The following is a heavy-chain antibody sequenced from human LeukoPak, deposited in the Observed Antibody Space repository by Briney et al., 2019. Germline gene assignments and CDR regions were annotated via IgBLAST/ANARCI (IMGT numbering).Heavy chain of an antibody. CDR3: ATWPGGWYGEDS. CDR2: IYGGGST. CDR1: GYTVSSNY. Sequence: GGSLRLSCAASGYTVSSNYMSWVRQAPGKGLEWVSVIYGGGSTYYADSVKGRFTISRDTFKNTVNLQMNSLRAEDTAVYYCATWPGGWYGEDSWGQGTLVTVSS. V-gene: IGHV3-53*01. J-gene: IGHJ4*02. D-gene: IGHD6-19*01.